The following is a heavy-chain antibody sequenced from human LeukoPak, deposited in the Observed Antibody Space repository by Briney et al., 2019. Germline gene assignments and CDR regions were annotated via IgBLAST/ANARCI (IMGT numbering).Heavy chain of an antibody. V-gene: IGHV4-34*01. Sequence: SETLSLTCAVYGDSFGRHYSAWIRRSPAKGLDWIGEINLRESTNYNPSFKSRVTISQDTSKNQFSLKLTSMTSADTAVYYCARGGPYLSAMWYSHPSNYFDPWGQGTVVTVSS. CDR2: INLREST. D-gene: IGHD1-1*01. J-gene: IGHJ5*02. CDR3: ARGGPYLSAMWYSHPSNYFDP. CDR1: GDSFGRHY.